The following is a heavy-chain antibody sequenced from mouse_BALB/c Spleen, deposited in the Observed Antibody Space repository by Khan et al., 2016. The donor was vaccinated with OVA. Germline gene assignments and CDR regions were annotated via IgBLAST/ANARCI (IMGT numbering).Heavy chain of an antibody. J-gene: IGHJ1*01. CDR2: IRNKANGYTT. CDR3: GRETVGDIYWDVDV. D-gene: IGHD1-1*01. V-gene: IGHV7-3*02. CDR1: GFTFTDYY. Sequence: EVELVESGGGLVQSGGSLRLSCATSGFTFTDYYMSWVRQPPGKALEWLGFIRNKANGYTTEYSASVKGRFTISRANSPSIVYLQMNTLRAEDSATYYGGRETVGDIYWDVDVWGAGTAVTVDS.